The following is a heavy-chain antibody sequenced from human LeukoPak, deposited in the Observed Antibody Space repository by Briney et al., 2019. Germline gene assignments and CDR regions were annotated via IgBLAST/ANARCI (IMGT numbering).Heavy chain of an antibody. CDR1: GGSIISSSYY. V-gene: IGHV4-39*01. J-gene: IGHJ6*02. Sequence: PSETLSLTCTVSGGSIISSSYYWGWIRQPPGKGLEWIGSIYYSGSTYYNPSLKSRVTISVDTSKNQFSLKLSSVTAADTAVYYCARAVRALGYYGMDVWGQGTTVTVSS. D-gene: IGHD2-8*01. CDR3: ARAVRALGYYGMDV. CDR2: IYYSGST.